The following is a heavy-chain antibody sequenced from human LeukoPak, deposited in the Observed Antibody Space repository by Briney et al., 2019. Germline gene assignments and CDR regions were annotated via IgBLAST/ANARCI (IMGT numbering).Heavy chain of an antibody. CDR2: IYSSGST. Sequence: SETLSLTCTVSGGSISSSSYYWSWIRQPAGKGLEWIGRIYSSGSTNYNPSLKSRVTMSVDTSKNQFSLKVSSVTAADTAVYYCAREPRGLWFGDDNWFDPWGQGTLVNVSS. CDR3: AREPRGLWFGDDNWFDP. V-gene: IGHV4-61*02. CDR1: GGSISSSSYY. J-gene: IGHJ5*02. D-gene: IGHD3-10*01.